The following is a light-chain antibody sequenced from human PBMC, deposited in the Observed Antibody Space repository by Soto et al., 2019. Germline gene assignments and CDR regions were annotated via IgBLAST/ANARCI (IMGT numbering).Light chain of an antibody. Sequence: QSALTQPASVSGSPGQSLTISCTGTTTDVGSYNLVSWYQHHPGKAPKLIIYEGTKRPSGVSYRFSGSKSGTSASLTISGLQAEDEADYFCCSYAGSATYVFGTGTKQTVL. V-gene: IGLV2-23*01. CDR1: TTDVGSYNL. CDR2: EGT. J-gene: IGLJ1*01. CDR3: CSYAGSATYV.